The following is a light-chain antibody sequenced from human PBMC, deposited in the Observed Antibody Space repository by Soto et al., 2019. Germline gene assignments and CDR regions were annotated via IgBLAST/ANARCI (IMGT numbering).Light chain of an antibody. Sequence: QAVVTQPRSVSGSPGQSVPISCPGTSSVVGGYNYVSWYQQHPGKAPKLMIYDVSKRPSGVPDRFSGSKSGNTASLTISGLQAEDEADYYCCSYAGSYPFVFGTGTKVTVL. V-gene: IGLV2-11*01. CDR1: SSVVGGYNY. CDR3: CSYAGSYPFV. J-gene: IGLJ1*01. CDR2: DVS.